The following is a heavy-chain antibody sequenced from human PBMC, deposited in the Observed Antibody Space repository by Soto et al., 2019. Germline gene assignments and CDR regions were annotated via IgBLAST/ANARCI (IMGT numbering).Heavy chain of an antibody. CDR1: GYTFTSHG. J-gene: IGHJ6*03. Sequence: QVQLVQSGAEVKKPGASVKVSCKASGYTFTSHGISWVRQAPGQGLEWMGWISANNGDTNYVQKFQGRVTVTTDTSTSTGYMELRSLRSEDTAVYYCARMVRGSNIDYYHYMDVWGKGTTVTVSS. CDR3: ARMVRGSNIDYYHYMDV. V-gene: IGHV1-18*01. CDR2: ISANNGDT. D-gene: IGHD3-10*01.